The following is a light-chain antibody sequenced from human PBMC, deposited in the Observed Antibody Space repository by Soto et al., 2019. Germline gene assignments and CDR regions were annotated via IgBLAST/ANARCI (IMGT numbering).Light chain of an antibody. J-gene: IGKJ3*01. CDR3: QESYSNSFT. CDR2: TAS. V-gene: IGKV1-39*01. CDR1: QTIAGY. Sequence: DIQMTQSPSSLSASVGDRVTLTCWANQTIAGYLNWYQQKPGKAPSLLIYTASTLQSGVPSRFSGSGSGTDFPLTISSLQLEDFATYYCQESYSNSFTFGPGNKVDIK.